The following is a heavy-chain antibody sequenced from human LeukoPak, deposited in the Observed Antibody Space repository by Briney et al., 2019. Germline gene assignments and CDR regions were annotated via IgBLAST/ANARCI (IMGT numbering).Heavy chain of an antibody. CDR3: ARGAYYYDSSGFLCWFDP. V-gene: IGHV4-30-4*08. Sequence: SQTLSLTCTVSGGSISSGDYYWSWIRQPPGKGLEWIGYIYYSGSTYYNPSLKSRVTISVDTSKNQFSLKLSSVTAADTAVYYCARGAYYYDSSGFLCWFDPWGQGTLVTVSS. J-gene: IGHJ5*02. CDR2: IYYSGST. D-gene: IGHD3-22*01. CDR1: GGSISSGDYY.